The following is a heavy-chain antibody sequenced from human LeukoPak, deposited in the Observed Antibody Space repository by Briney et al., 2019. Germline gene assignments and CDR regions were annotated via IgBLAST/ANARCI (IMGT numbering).Heavy chain of an antibody. Sequence: GGSLRLSCAASGFTFDTHWMSWVRQAPGKGLEWVANIKHNRREEFYPYSVKVRFTISRDNPTNSLYLQMNSLRAEDTAMYYCAREVEGVMRADMFDCWGQGTLVTVSS. CDR1: GFTFDTHW. V-gene: IGHV3-7*01. J-gene: IGHJ4*02. CDR3: AREVEGVMRADMFDC. CDR2: IKHNRREE. D-gene: IGHD2-2*01.